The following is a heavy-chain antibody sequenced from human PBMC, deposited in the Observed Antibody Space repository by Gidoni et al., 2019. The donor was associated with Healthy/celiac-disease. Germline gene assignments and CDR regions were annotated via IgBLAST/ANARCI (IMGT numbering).Heavy chain of an antibody. J-gene: IGHJ4*02. Sequence: EVQLVESGGGLVQPGGSLRLSCAASGFTFSSYSMNWVRQAPGKGLEWVSYISSSSSTIYYADSMKGRFTISRDNAKNSLYLQMNSLRDEDTAVYYCARGKDYDSSGYYYFDYWGQGTLVTVSS. D-gene: IGHD3-22*01. CDR3: ARGKDYDSSGYYYFDY. CDR1: GFTFSSYS. V-gene: IGHV3-48*02. CDR2: ISSSSSTI.